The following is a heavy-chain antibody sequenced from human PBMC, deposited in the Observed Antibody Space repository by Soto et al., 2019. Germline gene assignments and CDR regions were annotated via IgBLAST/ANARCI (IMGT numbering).Heavy chain of an antibody. J-gene: IGHJ4*02. Sequence: SETLSLTCAVSGGSISSSNWWSWVRQPPGKGLEWIGEIYHSGSTNYNPSLKSRVTISVDKSKNQFSLKLSSVTAADTAVYYCASPRGSSGWYYFDYWGQGTLVTVSS. D-gene: IGHD6-19*01. V-gene: IGHV4-4*02. CDR1: GGSISSSNW. CDR3: ASPRGSSGWYYFDY. CDR2: IYHSGST.